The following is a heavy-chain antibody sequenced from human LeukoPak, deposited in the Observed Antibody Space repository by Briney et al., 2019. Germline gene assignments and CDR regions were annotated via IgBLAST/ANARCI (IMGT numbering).Heavy chain of an antibody. CDR3: ARSGHYGAGSYYSLNGFDP. V-gene: IGHV3-48*01. Sequence: GGSLRLSCAASGLTFSSFSMNWVRQAPGKGLEWVSYISSASLAIYYADSVKGRFTISRDNAKDSLYLQMNSLRAEDTAVYYCARSGHYGAGSYYSLNGFDPWGEGTLVTVSS. CDR2: ISSASLAI. CDR1: GLTFSSFS. D-gene: IGHD3-10*01. J-gene: IGHJ5*02.